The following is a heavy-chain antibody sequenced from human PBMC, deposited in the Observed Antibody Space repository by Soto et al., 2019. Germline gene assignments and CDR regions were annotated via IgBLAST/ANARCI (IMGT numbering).Heavy chain of an antibody. J-gene: IGHJ6*02. V-gene: IGHV5-10-1*01. CDR2: IDPSDSYT. CDR1: GYSFTSYW. Sequence: VESLKISCNGSGYSFTSYWISWGRQMPGKGLEWMGRIDPSDSYTNYSPSFQGHVTISADKSISTAYLQWSSLKASDTAMYYCARGMKTAVFYGMDVWGQGTTVTVSS. CDR3: ARGMKTAVFYGMDV. D-gene: IGHD2-2*01.